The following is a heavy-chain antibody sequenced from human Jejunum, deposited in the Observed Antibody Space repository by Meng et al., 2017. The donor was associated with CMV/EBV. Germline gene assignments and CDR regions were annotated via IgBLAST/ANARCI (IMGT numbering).Heavy chain of an antibody. J-gene: IGHJ4*02. CDR1: GSPFSNSA. CDR2: IIPVFDRT. Sequence: CKAPGSPFSNSATSWVRQAPGQGLEWMGNIIPVFDRTNYAQKFQGRVTITADRSTNTAYMELSSLRSDDTAIYYCAGGLGGTIDYWGQGTLVTVSS. D-gene: IGHD1-26*01. V-gene: IGHV1-69*04. CDR3: AGGLGGTIDY.